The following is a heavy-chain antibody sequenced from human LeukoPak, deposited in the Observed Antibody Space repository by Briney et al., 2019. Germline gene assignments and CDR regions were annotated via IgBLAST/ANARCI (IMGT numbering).Heavy chain of an antibody. J-gene: IGHJ4*02. Sequence: PGGSLRLSCAASGFTFDDYGMSWVRQAPGKGLEWVSGINWNGGSTGYADSVKGRFTISRDNAKNSLYLQMNSLRAEDTALYYCARAGLIMVRGVIDLWGQGTLVTVSS. CDR2: INWNGGST. V-gene: IGHV3-20*04. CDR1: GFTFDDYG. CDR3: ARAGLIMVRGVIDL. D-gene: IGHD3-10*01.